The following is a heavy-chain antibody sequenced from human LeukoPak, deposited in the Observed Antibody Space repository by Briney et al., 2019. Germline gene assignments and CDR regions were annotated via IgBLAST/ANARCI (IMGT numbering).Heavy chain of an antibody. CDR1: GGSFSGYY. J-gene: IGHJ5*02. V-gene: IGHV4-34*01. CDR2: INHSAST. CDR3: RRGGGYYYGSGSRGCWFDP. D-gene: IGHD3-10*01. Sequence: SETLSLTCAVYGGSFSGYYWSWIRQPPGKGLEWIGEINHSASTKYRPSLKRRVTISVEQPKNQFSLKLSSVTAAATAVYYWRRGGGYYYGSGSRGCWFDPWGQGTLVTVSS.